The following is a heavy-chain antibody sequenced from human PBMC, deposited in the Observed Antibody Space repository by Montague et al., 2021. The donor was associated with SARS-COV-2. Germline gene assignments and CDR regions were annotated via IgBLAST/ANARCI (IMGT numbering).Heavy chain of an antibody. J-gene: IGHJ5*02. CDR3: ARDCYDYGSGSYQRWFDP. V-gene: IGHV4-38-2*02. Sequence: SETLSLTCTVSGSSISSGYYWGWIRQPPGKGLEWIGSIYHSGSTYYNPSLKSRVTISVDTPKNQFSLKLSSVTAADTAVYYCARDCYDYGSGSYQRWFDPWGQGTLVTVSS. CDR2: IYHSGST. D-gene: IGHD3-10*01. CDR1: GSSISSGYY.